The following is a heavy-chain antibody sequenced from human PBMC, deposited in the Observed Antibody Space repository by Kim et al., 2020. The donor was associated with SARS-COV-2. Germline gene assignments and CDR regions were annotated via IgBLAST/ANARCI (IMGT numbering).Heavy chain of an antibody. CDR3: ARGDHHYYYYGMDV. V-gene: IGHV4-31*02. J-gene: IGHJ6*02. Sequence: TPSLKSRVTISVDTSKNQFSLKLSSVTAADTAVYYCARGDHHYYYYGMDVWGQGTTVTVSS.